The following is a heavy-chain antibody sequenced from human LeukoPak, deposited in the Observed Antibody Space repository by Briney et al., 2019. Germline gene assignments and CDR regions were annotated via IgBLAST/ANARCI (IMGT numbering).Heavy chain of an antibody. CDR2: ISYDGSNK. CDR1: GFTFSSYA. V-gene: IGHV3-30-3*01. Sequence: GGSLRLSCAASGFTFSSYAMHWVRQAPGXGLEWVAVISYDGSNKYYADSVKGRFTISRDNSKNTLYLQMNSLRAEDTAVYYCARAERFSGGFDYWGQGTLVTVSS. D-gene: IGHD2-15*01. J-gene: IGHJ4*02. CDR3: ARAERFSGGFDY.